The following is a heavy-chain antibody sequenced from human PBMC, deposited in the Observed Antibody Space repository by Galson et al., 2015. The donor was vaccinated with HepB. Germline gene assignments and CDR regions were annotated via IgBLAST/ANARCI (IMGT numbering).Heavy chain of an antibody. J-gene: IGHJ6*02. Sequence: SVKVSCKASGYTFTSYAMNWVRQAPGQGLEWMGWINTNTGNPTYAQGFTGRFVFSLDTSVSTAYLQISSLKAEDTAVYYCARGYYYGSGSFFPYYYYGMDVWGQGTTVIVSS. CDR3: ARGYYYGSGSFFPYYYYGMDV. CDR2: INTNTGNP. V-gene: IGHV7-4-1*02. CDR1: GYTFTSYA. D-gene: IGHD3-10*01.